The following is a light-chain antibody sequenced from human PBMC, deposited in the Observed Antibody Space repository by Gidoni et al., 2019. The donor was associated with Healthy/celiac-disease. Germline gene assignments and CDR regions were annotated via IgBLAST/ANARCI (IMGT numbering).Light chain of an antibody. CDR3: QQYGSSGT. CDR2: GAS. V-gene: IGKV3-20*01. CDR1: QSVSSSY. J-gene: IGKJ2*01. Sequence: IVLTQSPGTLSLSPGDRATLSCRASQSVSSSYLAWYQQKPGQAPRLLIYGASSRATGIPDRFSGSGSGTDFTLTISRLEPEDFAVYYCQQYGSSGTVGQGTKLEIK.